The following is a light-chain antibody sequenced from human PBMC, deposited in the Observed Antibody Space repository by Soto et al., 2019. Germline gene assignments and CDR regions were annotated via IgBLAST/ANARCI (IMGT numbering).Light chain of an antibody. CDR3: QQYGSSLIT. Sequence: EIVLTQSPGTLSLSPGERATLSCRASQSVSSSYLAWYQQKPGQAPRLLIYGASSRATGIPDRFSGSGSGTDFTLNISRLEPEDFAVYYCQQYGSSLITFGQGTRLEIK. V-gene: IGKV3-20*01. CDR2: GAS. CDR1: QSVSSSY. J-gene: IGKJ5*01.